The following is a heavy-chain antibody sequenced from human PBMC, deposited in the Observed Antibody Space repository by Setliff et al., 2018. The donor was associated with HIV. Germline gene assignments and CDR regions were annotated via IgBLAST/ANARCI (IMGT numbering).Heavy chain of an antibody. Sequence: GASVKVSCKASGGTFRSKGISWVRQAPGQRLEWMGYINAGDDNTRYSEKFQGRVTITRDTSANTAYMELSSLRSEDTAVYYCARGSCSGCYLSDYWGLGTLVTVSS. CDR1: GGTFRSKG. CDR2: INAGDDNT. D-gene: IGHD6-19*01. J-gene: IGHJ4*02. V-gene: IGHV1-3*01. CDR3: ARGSCSGCYLSDY.